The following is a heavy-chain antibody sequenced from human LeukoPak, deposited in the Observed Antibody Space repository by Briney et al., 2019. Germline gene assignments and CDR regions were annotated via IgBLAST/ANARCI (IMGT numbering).Heavy chain of an antibody. CDR2: IKQDGSEK. CDR1: GFTFSSYA. CDR3: ARGGSGSYEFDP. D-gene: IGHD3-10*01. J-gene: IGHJ5*02. V-gene: IGHV3-7*01. Sequence: GGSLRLSCAASGFTFSSYAMSWVRQAPGKGLEWVANIKQDGSEKYYVDSVKGRFTISRDNAKNSLYLQMNSLRAEDTAVYYCARGGSGSYEFDPWGQGTLVTVSS.